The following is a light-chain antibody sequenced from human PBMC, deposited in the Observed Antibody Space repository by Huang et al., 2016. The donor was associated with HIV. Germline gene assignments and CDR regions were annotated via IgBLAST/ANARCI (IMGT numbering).Light chain of an antibody. V-gene: IGKV3D-20*01. J-gene: IGKJ5*01. CDR3: QQYGSPPFT. CDR2: DTF. Sequence: EIVLTQSPTTLPLSPGDRVTLSCGASQRITTNYLAWYQQKPGLAPRLLIYDTFTRATGIPDRFSGGGSGTDFTLTISRLESEDFGVYYCQQYGSPPFTFGQGTRLETK. CDR1: QRITTNY.